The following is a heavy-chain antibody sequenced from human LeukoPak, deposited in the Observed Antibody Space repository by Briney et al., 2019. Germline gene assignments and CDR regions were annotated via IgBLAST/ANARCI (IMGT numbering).Heavy chain of an antibody. D-gene: IGHD4-23*01. CDR2: INHSGRT. Sequence: SETLSLTCAVSGVSLFGSHWNWIRQSPEKGLEWIGEINHSGRTNFNPSLKSRVTISVDTSKSQFFLKLTSVTAADTAVYYCARDPTTVVTLPYYFDFWGQGTLVTVSA. V-gene: IGHV4-34*01. CDR1: GVSLFGSH. J-gene: IGHJ4*02. CDR3: ARDPTTVVTLPYYFDF.